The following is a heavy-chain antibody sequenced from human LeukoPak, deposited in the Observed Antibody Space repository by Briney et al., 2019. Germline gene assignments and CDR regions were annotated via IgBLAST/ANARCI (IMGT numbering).Heavy chain of an antibody. D-gene: IGHD3-10*01. Sequence: ASVKVSCKASGGTFSSYAISWVRQAPGQGLEWMGGIIPIFGTTSYAQKFQGRATITADESTSTAYMELSSLRSEDTAVYYCARDRGAPDYYYYGMDVWGQGTTVTVSS. CDR1: GGTFSSYA. CDR3: ARDRGAPDYYYYGMDV. CDR2: IIPIFGTT. J-gene: IGHJ6*02. V-gene: IGHV1-69*13.